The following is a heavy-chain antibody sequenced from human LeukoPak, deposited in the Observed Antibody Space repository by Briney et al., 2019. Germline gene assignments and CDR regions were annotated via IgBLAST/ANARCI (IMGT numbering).Heavy chain of an antibody. V-gene: IGHV4-39*07. CDR2: IYYSGST. CDR1: GGSISSSSYY. D-gene: IGHD2-15*01. CDR3: ARSLGYCSGGSCQFDAFDI. J-gene: IGHJ3*02. Sequence: PSETLSLTCTVSGGSISSSSYYWGWIRQPPGKGLEWIGSIYYSGSTYYNPSLKSRVTISVDTSKNQFSLKLSSVTAADTAVYYCARSLGYCSGGSCQFDAFDIWGQGTMVTVSS.